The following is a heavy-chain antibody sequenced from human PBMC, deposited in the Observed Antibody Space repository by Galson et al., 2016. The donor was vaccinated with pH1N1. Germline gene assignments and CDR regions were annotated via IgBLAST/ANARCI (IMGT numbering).Heavy chain of an antibody. CDR1: GGSISSDNYY. D-gene: IGHD6-13*01. CDR2: IYRSGTT. CDR3: ASAGYSSNWYGIGALGI. V-gene: IGHV4-61*02. Sequence: LSLTCTVSGGSISSDNYYWTWIRQPAGKGLEWIGRIYRSGTTIYNPSLKSRVTLSLDTSRNHFSLRLNSVTAADMAVYYCASAGYSSNWYGIGALGIWGQGTLVTVSS. J-gene: IGHJ3*02.